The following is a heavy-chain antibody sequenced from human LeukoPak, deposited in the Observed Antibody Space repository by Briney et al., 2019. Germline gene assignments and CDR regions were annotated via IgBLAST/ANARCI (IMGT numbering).Heavy chain of an antibody. V-gene: IGHV4-34*01. Sequence: PSETLSLTCAVYGGSFSGYYWSWIRQPPGKGLEWIGEINHSGSTNYNPSLKSRVTISVDTSKNQFSLKLSSVTAADTAVYYCARGSHDILTGSIDYWGQGTLVTVSS. CDR1: GGSFSGYY. CDR2: INHSGST. J-gene: IGHJ4*02. D-gene: IGHD3-9*01. CDR3: ARGSHDILTGSIDY.